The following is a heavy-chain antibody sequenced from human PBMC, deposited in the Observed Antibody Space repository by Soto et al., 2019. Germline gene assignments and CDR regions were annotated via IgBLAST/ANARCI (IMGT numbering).Heavy chain of an antibody. V-gene: IGHV5-51*01. CDR1: GYTFSNHW. D-gene: IGHD1-26*01. J-gene: IGHJ6*02. CDR3: VKSIEGGHMDV. CDR2: IFPRDSDT. Sequence: PGESLKISCQGSGYTFSNHWINWVRLVPGKGLEWMGIIFPRDSDTRYSPSLQGQVIISVDKSTNTAYLQWTRLTASDTAIYYCVKSIEGGHMDVWGQGTTVTVSS.